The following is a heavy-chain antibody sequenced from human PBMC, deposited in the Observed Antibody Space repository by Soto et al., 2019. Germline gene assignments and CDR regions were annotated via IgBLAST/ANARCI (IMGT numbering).Heavy chain of an antibody. J-gene: IGHJ4*02. CDR3: ARARGYSYGYFDY. CDR1: GFTFSSYG. V-gene: IGHV3-33*01. D-gene: IGHD5-18*01. Sequence: VQLVESGGGVVQPGRSLRLSCAASGFTFSSYGMHWVRQAPGKGLEWVAVIWYDGSNKYYADSVKGRFTISRDNSKNTLYLQMNSLRAEDTAVYYCARARGYSYGYFDYWGQGTLVTVSS. CDR2: IWYDGSNK.